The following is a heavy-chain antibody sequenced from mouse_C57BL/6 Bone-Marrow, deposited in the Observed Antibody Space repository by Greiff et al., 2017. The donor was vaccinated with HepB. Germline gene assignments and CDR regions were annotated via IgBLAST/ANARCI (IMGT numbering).Heavy chain of an antibody. CDR1: GYAFSSSW. CDR2: IYPGDGDT. D-gene: IGHD2-1*01. CDR3: ARIDYGKSHWYLDV. V-gene: IGHV1-82*01. Sequence: VQLQQSGPELVKPGASVKISCKASGYAFSSSWMNWVKQRPGKGLEWIGRIYPGDGDTNYNGKFKGKATLTADKSSSTAYMQLSSLTSEDSAVYFCARIDYGKSHWYLDVWGTGTTVTVSS. J-gene: IGHJ1*03.